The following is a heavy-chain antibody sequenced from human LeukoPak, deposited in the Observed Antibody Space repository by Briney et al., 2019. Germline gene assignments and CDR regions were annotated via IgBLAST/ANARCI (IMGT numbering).Heavy chain of an antibody. V-gene: IGHV3-21*01. CDR2: ISSSSSYI. CDR3: ARDQGTTYYYDSSGYTFDY. Sequence: GGSLRLSCAASGFTFSSYSMNWVRQAPGKGLEWVSSISSSSSYIYYADSVKGRFTISRDNAKNSLYLQMNSLRAEDTAVYYCARDQGTTYYYDSSGYTFDYWGQGNLVTVSS. J-gene: IGHJ4*02. CDR1: GFTFSSYS. D-gene: IGHD3-22*01.